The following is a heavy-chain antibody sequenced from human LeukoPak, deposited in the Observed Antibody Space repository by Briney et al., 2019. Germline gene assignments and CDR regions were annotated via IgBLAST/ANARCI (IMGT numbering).Heavy chain of an antibody. D-gene: IGHD5-18*01. CDR1: GGSFSGYY. CDR2: INHSGST. V-gene: IGHV4-34*01. J-gene: IGHJ6*02. Sequence: SETLSLTCAVYGGSFSGYYWSWTRQPPGKGLEWIGEINHSGSTNYNPSLKSRVTISVDTSKNQFSLKLSSVTAADTAVYYCARVLTSYGYNYYYYGMDVWGQGTTVTVSS. CDR3: ARVLTSYGYNYYYYGMDV.